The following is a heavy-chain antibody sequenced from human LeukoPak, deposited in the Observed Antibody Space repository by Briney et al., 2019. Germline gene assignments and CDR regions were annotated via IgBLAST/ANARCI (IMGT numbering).Heavy chain of an antibody. Sequence: GGSLRLSCVGSGFIFNTYSMNWVRQAPGKGLEWVSYISSVSSAIYYADSVKGRFTISRDNSKNTLYLQMNSLRAEDTAVYYCAKDFGAPYIVVVPAAFDYWGQGTLVTVSS. CDR3: AKDFGAPYIVVVPAAFDY. CDR2: ISSVSSAI. V-gene: IGHV3-48*01. CDR1: GFIFNTYS. D-gene: IGHD2-2*01. J-gene: IGHJ4*02.